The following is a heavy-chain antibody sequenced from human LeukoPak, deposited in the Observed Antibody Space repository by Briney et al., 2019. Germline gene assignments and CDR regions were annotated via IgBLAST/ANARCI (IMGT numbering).Heavy chain of an antibody. Sequence: GGSLRLSCSASGFTSSTYAMSWVRQAPGNGLEWVSSITGSGAYTYYTDSVKGRFTISRDNSKNTLYLQMNGLRAEDTAVYYCAKDRGVVPAAMSDYWGQGTLVTVPS. CDR2: ITGSGAYT. J-gene: IGHJ4*02. V-gene: IGHV3-23*01. CDR3: AKDRGVVPAAMSDY. CDR1: GFTSSTYA. D-gene: IGHD2-2*01.